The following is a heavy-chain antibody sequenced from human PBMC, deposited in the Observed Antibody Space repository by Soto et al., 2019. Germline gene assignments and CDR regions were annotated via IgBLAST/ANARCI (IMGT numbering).Heavy chain of an antibody. V-gene: IGHV1-69*13. J-gene: IGHJ4*02. Sequence: SVKVSCKASGGTFSSYAISWVRQAPGQGLEWMGGIIPIFGTANYAQKFQGRVTITADESTSTAYMELSSLRSEDTAVYYCAREDYDSSGYYYSDYWGQGTLVTVSS. CDR1: GGTFSSYA. CDR3: AREDYDSSGYYYSDY. D-gene: IGHD3-22*01. CDR2: IIPIFGTA.